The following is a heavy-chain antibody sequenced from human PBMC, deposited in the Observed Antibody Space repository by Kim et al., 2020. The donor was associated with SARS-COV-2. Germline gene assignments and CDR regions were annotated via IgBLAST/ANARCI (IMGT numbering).Heavy chain of an antibody. Sequence: GGSLRLSCAASGFTFSTYSMNWVRQAPGKGLEWVSYISPSSNTIYYADSLKGRFTISRDNAENSLFLQMNSLRDEDTAMYYCARVRIPPAGGSYFLDYWGQGTLVTVSS. J-gene: IGHJ4*02. D-gene: IGHD6-13*01. CDR2: ISPSSNTI. CDR3: ARVRIPPAGGSYFLDY. CDR1: GFTFSTYS. V-gene: IGHV3-48*02.